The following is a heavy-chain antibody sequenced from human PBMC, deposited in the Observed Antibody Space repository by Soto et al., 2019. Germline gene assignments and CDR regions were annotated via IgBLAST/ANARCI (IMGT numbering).Heavy chain of an antibody. CDR2: IYYSGST. V-gene: IGHV4-31*03. Sequence: SETLSLTCTVSGGSISSGGYYWSWIRQHPGKGLEWIGYIYYSGSTYYNPSLKSRVTISVDTSKNQFSLKLSSVTAADTAVYYCARGQYNWKKFDYWGQGTLVTVSS. J-gene: IGHJ4*02. CDR1: GGSISSGGYY. D-gene: IGHD1-20*01. CDR3: ARGQYNWKKFDY.